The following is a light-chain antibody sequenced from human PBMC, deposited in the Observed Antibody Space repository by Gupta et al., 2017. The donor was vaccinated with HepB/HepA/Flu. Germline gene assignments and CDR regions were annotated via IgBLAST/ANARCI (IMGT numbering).Light chain of an antibody. CDR1: ALPKQY. Sequence: SYELTQPPSVSVSPGRTARITCSGDALPKQYAYWYQQKPGQAPALVIYKDSERPSGIPERFSGSSSGTTVTLTISGVQAEDEADYYCQSADSSGTWVVFGGGTKLTVL. V-gene: IGLV3-25*03. CDR3: QSADSSGTWVV. J-gene: IGLJ2*01. CDR2: KDS.